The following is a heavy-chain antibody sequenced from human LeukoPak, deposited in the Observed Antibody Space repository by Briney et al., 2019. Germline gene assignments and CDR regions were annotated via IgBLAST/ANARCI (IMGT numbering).Heavy chain of an antibody. D-gene: IGHD3-10*01. V-gene: IGHV3-48*01. J-gene: IGHJ4*02. CDR1: GFTFSSYS. Sequence: GGSLRLSCAASGFTFSSYSMNWVRPAPGKGLEGVSYISSSSSSIYFADSVTGRFTLSRHNAKHSLYLQMNSLRAEDTAVYYCARDESSAFDYWGQGTLVTVSS. CDR2: ISSSSSSI. CDR3: ARDESSAFDY.